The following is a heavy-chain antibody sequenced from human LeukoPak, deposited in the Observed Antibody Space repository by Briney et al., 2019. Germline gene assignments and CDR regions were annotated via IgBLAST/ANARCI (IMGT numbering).Heavy chain of an antibody. D-gene: IGHD4-17*01. J-gene: IGHJ4*02. CDR3: ATAPYGDYRVPFDY. CDR2: FDPEDGET. Sequence: ASVKVSCKVSGYTLTELSMHWVRQAPGKGLEWMGGFDPEDGETIYAQKFQGRVTMTEDTSTDTAYMELGSLRSEDTAVYYCATAPYGDYRVPFDYWGQGTLVTVSS. CDR1: GYTLTELS. V-gene: IGHV1-24*01.